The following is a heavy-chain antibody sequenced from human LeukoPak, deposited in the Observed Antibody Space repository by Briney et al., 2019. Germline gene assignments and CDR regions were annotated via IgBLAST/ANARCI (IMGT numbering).Heavy chain of an antibody. V-gene: IGHV3-30-3*01. Sequence: PGGSLRLSCAASGFTFSSYAMHWVRQAPGKGLEWVAVISYDGSNKYYADSVKGRFTISRDTSKYTLYLQMSSLRVEDTAVYYRARDQGYFDSSGFYQYYLHYWGQGTLVTVSS. CDR3: ARDQGYFDSSGFYQYYLHY. CDR2: ISYDGSNK. CDR1: GFTFSSYA. J-gene: IGHJ4*02. D-gene: IGHD3-22*01.